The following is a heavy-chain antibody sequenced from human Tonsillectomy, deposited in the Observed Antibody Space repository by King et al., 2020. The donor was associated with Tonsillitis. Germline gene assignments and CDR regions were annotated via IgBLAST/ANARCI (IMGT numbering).Heavy chain of an antibody. CDR1: GFSFSNYA. CDR2: VSGTGGTT. V-gene: IGHV3-23*04. D-gene: IGHD4-23*01. Sequence: VQLVESGGALAQPGGSLRLSCAASGFSFSNYAMNWVRQAPGKGLEWVSGVSGTGGTTFYADSVKGRFSISRDNSKNTLYLQMNNLRPEDTAVYYCAKIETTVITPFDSWGQGTLVTVSS. J-gene: IGHJ4*02. CDR3: AKIETTVITPFDS.